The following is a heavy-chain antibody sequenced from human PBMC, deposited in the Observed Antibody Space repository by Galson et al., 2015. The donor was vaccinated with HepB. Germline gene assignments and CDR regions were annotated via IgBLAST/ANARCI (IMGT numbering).Heavy chain of an antibody. CDR1: GFTFSDYY. D-gene: IGHD3-10*01. CDR2: ISSSSSYT. V-gene: IGHV3-11*06. Sequence: SLRLSCAASGFTFSDYYMNWIRQAQGKGLEWVSYISSSSSYTNYADSVKGRFTISRDNAKNSLYLQMDSLRVEDTAVYYCARDRGSGSLSDYWGQGTLATVSS. CDR3: ARDRGSGSLSDY. J-gene: IGHJ4*02.